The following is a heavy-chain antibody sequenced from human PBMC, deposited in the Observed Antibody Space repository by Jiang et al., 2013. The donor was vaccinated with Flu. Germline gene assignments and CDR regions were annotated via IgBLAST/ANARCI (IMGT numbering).Heavy chain of an antibody. CDR3: AKDLWDETIYYYYGMDV. D-gene: IGHD3-16*01. CDR2: ISGSGGST. V-gene: IGHV3-23*01. Sequence: YAMSWVRQGSREGGWEWVSAISGSGGSTYYADSVKGRFTISRDKSKSTLYLQMNSLRAEDTAVYYCAKDLWDETIYYYYGMDVWGQGTTVTVSS. CDR1: YA. J-gene: IGHJ6*02.